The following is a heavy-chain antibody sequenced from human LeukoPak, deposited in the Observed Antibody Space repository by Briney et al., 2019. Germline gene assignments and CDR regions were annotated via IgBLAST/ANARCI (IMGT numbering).Heavy chain of an antibody. CDR2: IYSGGST. CDR3: AKEIYGDPTGGRFQH. CDR1: EFSVGSNY. J-gene: IGHJ1*01. D-gene: IGHD4-17*01. V-gene: IGHV3-66*01. Sequence: PGGSLRLSCAASEFSVGSNYMTWVRQAPGKGLEWVSLIYSGGSTYYADSVKGRFTISRDNSKNTLYLQMNSLRAEDTAVFYCAKEIYGDPTGGRFQHWGQGTLVTVSS.